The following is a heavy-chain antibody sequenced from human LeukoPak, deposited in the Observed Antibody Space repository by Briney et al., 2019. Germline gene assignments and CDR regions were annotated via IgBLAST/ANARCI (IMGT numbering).Heavy chain of an antibody. Sequence: SETLSLTCTVSGXSIGGYYWSWIRRPPGKGLEWIGYIYYSGSTKYNPSLKSRVTISVDTSRTQFSLKVSSVTAADTAVYYCAREGTSSHRLDVWGQGTTVTVSS. J-gene: IGHJ6*02. CDR1: GXSIGGYY. CDR2: IYYSGST. V-gene: IGHV4-59*01. CDR3: AREGTSSHRLDV. D-gene: IGHD2-2*01.